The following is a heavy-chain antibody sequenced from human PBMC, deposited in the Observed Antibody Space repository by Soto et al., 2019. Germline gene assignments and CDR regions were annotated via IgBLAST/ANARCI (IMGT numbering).Heavy chain of an antibody. Sequence: GASVKVSCKASGYIFINYGISWMRQAPGQGLEWMGWINPYAGNTNYTQKLQGRVIMTSAAAISTAYMELNSLTSDDTAVYYCTRPLRATAGTFGALDYWGQGTLVTVSS. V-gene: IGHV1-18*01. J-gene: IGHJ4*02. CDR2: INPYAGNT. CDR3: TRPLRATAGTFGALDY. D-gene: IGHD6-13*01. CDR1: GYIFINYG.